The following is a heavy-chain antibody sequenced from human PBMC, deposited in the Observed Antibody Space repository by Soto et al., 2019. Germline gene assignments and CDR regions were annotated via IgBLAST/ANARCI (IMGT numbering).Heavy chain of an antibody. Sequence: ASVKVSCKASGYTFTGHYMHWVRQAPGQGLEWMGWINPDSGGTNYAQRFQGWVTMTRDTSSSTVSMEVRRLKSGDTAVYYCARDSSPVPGSMDVWGQGTTVTVSS. CDR2: INPDSGGT. CDR3: ARDSSPVPGSMDV. J-gene: IGHJ6*02. V-gene: IGHV1-2*04. CDR1: GYTFTGHY. D-gene: IGHD1-1*01.